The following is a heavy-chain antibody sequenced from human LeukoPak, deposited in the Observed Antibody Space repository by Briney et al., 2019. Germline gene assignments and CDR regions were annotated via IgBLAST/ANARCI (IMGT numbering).Heavy chain of an antibody. CDR3: ARSSGYLYYFDY. D-gene: IGHD3-22*01. Sequence: GGSLRLSCAASGITFSDHYMSWIRQAPGKGLEWVANIKQDGSEKYYVDSVKGRFTISRDNAKNSLYLQMNSLRAEDTAVYYCARSSGYLYYFDYWGQGTLVTVSS. CDR2: IKQDGSEK. J-gene: IGHJ4*02. CDR1: GITFSDHY. V-gene: IGHV3-7*01.